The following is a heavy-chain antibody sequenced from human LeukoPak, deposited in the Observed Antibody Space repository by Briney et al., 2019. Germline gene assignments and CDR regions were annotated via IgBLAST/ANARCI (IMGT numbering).Heavy chain of an antibody. D-gene: IGHD6-19*01. V-gene: IGHV3-74*01. CDR1: GFTFSSYW. CDR2: TNSDGSST. Sequence: PGGSLRLSSAASGFTFSSYWMHWVRQAPGKGLVWVSRTNSDGSSTSYADSVKGRFTISRDNAKNTLYLQMNSLRAEDTAVYYCAREGIAVAGRYYFDYWGQGTLVTVSS. J-gene: IGHJ4*02. CDR3: AREGIAVAGRYYFDY.